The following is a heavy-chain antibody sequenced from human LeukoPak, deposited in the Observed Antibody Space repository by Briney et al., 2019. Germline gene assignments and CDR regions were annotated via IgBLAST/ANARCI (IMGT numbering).Heavy chain of an antibody. CDR1: GFIFSSYS. CDR2: ISSSSSFI. Sequence: KTGGSLRLSCAASGFIFSSYSMNWVRQAPGKGLEWVSSISSSSSFIYYADSVKGRFTISRDNAEDSLYLQMNSLRAEDTAVYYCSREMVTSASMNFDHWGQGILVTVSS. J-gene: IGHJ4*02. CDR3: SREMVTSASMNFDH. D-gene: IGHD5-18*01. V-gene: IGHV3-21*01.